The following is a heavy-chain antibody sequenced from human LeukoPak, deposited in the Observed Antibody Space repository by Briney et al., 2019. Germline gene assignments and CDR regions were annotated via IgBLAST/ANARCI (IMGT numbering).Heavy chain of an antibody. Sequence: GGSLRLSCAGSGFTFGGYGMHWFRQTPGKGLEWVAVIAYDGSRAFYADSVKGQFTISRDNSKNTMSVQMDDLIAEDTAVYYCTRYNNDHFDYWGQGTLVTVSS. CDR1: GFTFGGYG. J-gene: IGHJ4*02. CDR3: TRYNNDHFDY. D-gene: IGHD1-14*01. V-gene: IGHV3-33*01. CDR2: IAYDGSRA.